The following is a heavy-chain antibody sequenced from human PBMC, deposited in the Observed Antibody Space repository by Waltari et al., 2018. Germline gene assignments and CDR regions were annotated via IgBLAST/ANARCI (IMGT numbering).Heavy chain of an antibody. J-gene: IGHJ3*01. D-gene: IGHD1-1*01. CDR1: GFTVSSTY. Sequence: ELQVVESGGGLIQPGASLRLSCAASGFTVSSTYMAWVRQAPGKGPGWVSVIFTRGRTYHADSVKGRFTISRDNSENTVHLQMKNLTAEDTALYYCARATNWVLEAFDLWGQGTMVTVSP. CDR2: IFTRGRT. CDR3: ARATNWVLEAFDL. V-gene: IGHV3-53*01.